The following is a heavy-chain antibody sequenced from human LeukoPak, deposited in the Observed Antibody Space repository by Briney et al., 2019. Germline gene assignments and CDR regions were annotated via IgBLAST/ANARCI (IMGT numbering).Heavy chain of an antibody. CDR2: INPSGGST. D-gene: IGHD3-22*01. Sequence: ASVKVSCKASGYTFPDYYIHWVRHAPGQGLEWMGIINPSGGSTSYAQKFQGRVTMTRDTSTSTVYMALSSLRSEDTAVYYCARGPIYYYDSSGPEQYFQHWGQGTLVTVSS. CDR1: GYTFPDYY. CDR3: ARGPIYYYDSSGPEQYFQH. V-gene: IGHV1-46*01. J-gene: IGHJ1*01.